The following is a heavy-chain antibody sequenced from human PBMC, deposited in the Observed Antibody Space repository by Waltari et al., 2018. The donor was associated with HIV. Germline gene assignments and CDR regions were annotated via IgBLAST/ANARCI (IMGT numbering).Heavy chain of an antibody. Sequence: EVQLVESGGGLVQPGGSLRLSCAASGFTFSSYSMNWVRRAPGKGLEWVSYISSSSSTIYYADSVKGRFTISRDNAKNSLYLQMNSLRAEDTAVYYCARDDYGMDVWGQGTTVTVSS. J-gene: IGHJ6*02. CDR1: GFTFSSYS. V-gene: IGHV3-48*04. CDR2: ISSSSSTI. CDR3: ARDDYGMDV.